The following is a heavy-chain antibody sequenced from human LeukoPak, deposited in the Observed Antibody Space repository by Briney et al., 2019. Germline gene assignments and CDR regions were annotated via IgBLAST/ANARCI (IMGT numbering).Heavy chain of an antibody. D-gene: IGHD7-27*01. CDR3: ARELVSLGTGYFDL. V-gene: IGHV3-23*01. Sequence: GGSLRLSCEASGFTFRTYGMTWVRRAPGKGLEWVLGITGSSTWTYYADSVKGRFTISRDNSKNTLHLQMDSLRAEDTAIYYCARELVSLGTGYFDLWGRGTLVTVSS. CDR1: GFTFRTYG. J-gene: IGHJ2*01. CDR2: ITGSSTWT.